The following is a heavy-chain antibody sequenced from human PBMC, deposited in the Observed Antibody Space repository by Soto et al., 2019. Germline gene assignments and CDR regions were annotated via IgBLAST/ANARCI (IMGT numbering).Heavy chain of an antibody. CDR1: GGSISSINW. Sequence: SETLSLTCAVSGGSISSINWWSWVRQPPGKGLEWIGEIYASGSTSYNPSLKSRVTISVDKSKKQFSLKLTSVTAADTAVYYCAAEVVAVQNYWGQGTLVTVS. V-gene: IGHV4-4*02. J-gene: IGHJ4*02. D-gene: IGHD2-15*01. CDR2: IYASGST. CDR3: AAEVVAVQNY.